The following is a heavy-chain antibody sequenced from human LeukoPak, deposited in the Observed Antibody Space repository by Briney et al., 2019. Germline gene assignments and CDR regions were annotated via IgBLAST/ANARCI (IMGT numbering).Heavy chain of an antibody. V-gene: IGHV4-34*01. J-gene: IGHJ4*02. CDR3: ARHKTYYYGSGTYYIDY. Sequence: SETLSLTCAVYGGSFSGYYWSWIRQPPGKGLEWIGEINHSGSTYYNPSLKSRFTISVDTSKNQFSLKLSSVTAADTAVYYCARHKTYYYGSGTYYIDYWGQGTLVTVSS. D-gene: IGHD3-10*01. CDR2: INHSGST. CDR1: GGSFSGYY.